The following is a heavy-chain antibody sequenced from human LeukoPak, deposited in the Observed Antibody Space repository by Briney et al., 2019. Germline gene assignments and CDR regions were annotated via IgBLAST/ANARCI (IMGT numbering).Heavy chain of an antibody. V-gene: IGHV4-59*12. CDR3: ARAPHTLSSRDGYEFDY. Sequence: PSETLSLTCTVSGGSISSYYWSWIRQPPGKGLEWIGYIYYSGSTNYNPSLKSRVTISVDTSKNQFSLKLSSVTAADTAVYYCARAPHTLSSRDGYEFDYWGQGTLVTVSS. CDR1: GGSISSYY. D-gene: IGHD5-24*01. J-gene: IGHJ4*02. CDR2: IYYSGST.